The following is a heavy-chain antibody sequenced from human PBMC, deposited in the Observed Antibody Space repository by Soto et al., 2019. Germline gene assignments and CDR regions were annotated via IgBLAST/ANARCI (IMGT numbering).Heavy chain of an antibody. J-gene: IGHJ3*02. Sequence: QVQLVQSGAEVKKPGSSVKVSCKASGGTFSSYAISWVRQAPGHGLEWLGGIIPIFGTANYAQKFQGRVTITADESTSTAYMELSSRRSEDTAVYYCARQRVVNGGVDAFDIWGQWTMVTVSS. D-gene: IGHD2-15*01. CDR3: ARQRVVNGGVDAFDI. V-gene: IGHV1-69*01. CDR1: GGTFSSYA. CDR2: IIPIFGTA.